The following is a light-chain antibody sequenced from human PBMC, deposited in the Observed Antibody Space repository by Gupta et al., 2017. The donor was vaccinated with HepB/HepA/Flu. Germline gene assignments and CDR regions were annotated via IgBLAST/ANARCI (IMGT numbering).Light chain of an antibody. Sequence: QSALTQPPSVSGSPGPSATISCTGTSSDVGIYNRVSWYQQPPGTAPKLMIYEVSNRPSGVPVRLSGSKSGNTASLTISGLQAEDEADYYCSSYTSSSTYVVFGGGTKLTVL. CDR1: SSDVGIYNR. J-gene: IGLJ2*01. V-gene: IGLV2-18*02. CDR3: SSYTSSSTYVV. CDR2: EVS.